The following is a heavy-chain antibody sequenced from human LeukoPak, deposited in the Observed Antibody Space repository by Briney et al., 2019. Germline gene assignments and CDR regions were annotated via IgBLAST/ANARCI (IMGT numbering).Heavy chain of an antibody. CDR2: ISSRSSTI. CDR1: GFTVSSNY. V-gene: IGHV3-48*01. CDR3: ARGGTAWYTFDY. Sequence: GGSLRLSCAASGFTVSSNYMSWVRQAPGKGLEWVSYISSRSSTIYYADSVKGRFAISRDNAKNSLYLQMNSLRAEDTAVYYCARGGTAWYTFDYWGQGTLVTVSS. D-gene: IGHD6-13*01. J-gene: IGHJ4*02.